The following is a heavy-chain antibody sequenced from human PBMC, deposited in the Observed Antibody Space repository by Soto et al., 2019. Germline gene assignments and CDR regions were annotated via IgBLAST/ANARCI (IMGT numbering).Heavy chain of an antibody. J-gene: IGHJ6*02. Sequence: GESLKISCKGSGYSFTSCWISWVRQMPGKGLEWMGRIDPSDSYTNYSPSFQGHVTISADKSISTAYLQWSSLKASDTAMYYCARQGTQLWLRDYYYYGMDVWGQGTTVTVSS. V-gene: IGHV5-10-1*01. D-gene: IGHD5-18*01. CDR3: ARQGTQLWLRDYYYYGMDV. CDR2: IDPSDSYT. CDR1: GYSFTSCW.